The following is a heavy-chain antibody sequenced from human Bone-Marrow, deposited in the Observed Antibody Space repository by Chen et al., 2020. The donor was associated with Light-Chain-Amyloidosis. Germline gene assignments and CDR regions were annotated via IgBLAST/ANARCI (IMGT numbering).Heavy chain of an antibody. V-gene: IGHV4-61*02. CDR2: NYISWNT. D-gene: IGHD5-12*01. J-gene: IGHJ4*02. CDR3: ARSYSGYFDY. CDR1: GGSIRSDNYY. Sequence: QVQLQESGPGLVKPSQTLSLTCTVSGGSIRSDNYYWSWIRQPAGKGLEWIGHNYISWNTNYNPSLKSRVTISLDTSKNQFSLNLSSVTAADTAVYYCARSYSGYFDYWGQGTQVTVSS.